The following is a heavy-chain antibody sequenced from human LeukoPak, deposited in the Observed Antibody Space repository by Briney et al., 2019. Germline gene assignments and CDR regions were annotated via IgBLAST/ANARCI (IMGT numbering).Heavy chain of an antibody. Sequence: ASVKVSCKASGGTFSSYAISWVPQAPGQGLEWMGTIIPIFGTANYAQKFQGRVTMTRDTSISTAYMELSRLRSDDTAVYYCARDVPTIVVVPAAIHWFDPWGQGTLVTVSS. J-gene: IGHJ5*02. CDR1: GGTFSSYA. CDR2: IIPIFGTA. V-gene: IGHV1-69*05. CDR3: ARDVPTIVVVPAAIHWFDP. D-gene: IGHD2-2*02.